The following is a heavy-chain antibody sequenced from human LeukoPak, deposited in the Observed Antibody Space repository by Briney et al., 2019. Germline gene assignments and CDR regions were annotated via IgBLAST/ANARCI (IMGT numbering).Heavy chain of an antibody. V-gene: IGHV4-59*01. CDR1: GGSISSYY. D-gene: IGHD3-22*01. Sequence: SETLSLTCTVSGGSISSYYWSWIRQPPGKGLEWIGYIYYSGSTNYNPSLKSRVTISVDTSKNQFSLKLSSVTAADTAVYYCARYYYDSSGYSPFDYWGQGTLVIVSS. CDR2: IYYSGST. CDR3: ARYYYDSSGYSPFDY. J-gene: IGHJ4*02.